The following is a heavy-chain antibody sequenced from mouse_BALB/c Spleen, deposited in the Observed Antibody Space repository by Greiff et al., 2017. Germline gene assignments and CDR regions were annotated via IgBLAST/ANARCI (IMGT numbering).Heavy chain of an antibody. V-gene: IGHV1-5*01. CDR1: GYTFTSYW. CDR3: TRGDYDVDFDV. Sequence: EVQLQQSGTVLARPGASVKMSCKASGYTFTSYWMHWVKQRPGQGLEWIGAIYPGNSDTSYNQKFKGKAKLTAVTSTSTAYMELSSLTNEDSAVYYCTRGDYDVDFDVWGAGTTVTVSS. J-gene: IGHJ1*01. CDR2: IYPGNSDT. D-gene: IGHD2-4*01.